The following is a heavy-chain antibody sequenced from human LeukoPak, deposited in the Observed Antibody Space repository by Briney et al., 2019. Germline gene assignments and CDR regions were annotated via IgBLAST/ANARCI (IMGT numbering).Heavy chain of an antibody. CDR3: ASGLMYYDSGPI. Sequence: PGGSLRLSCAASGFTFNTYSMNWVRQAPGKGLEWVSSISSSSSYIYYADSVKGRFTISRDNAKNSLYLQMNSLRAEDTAVYYCASGLMYYDSGPIWGQGTMVTVSS. CDR2: ISSSSSYI. D-gene: IGHD3-22*01. V-gene: IGHV3-21*01. J-gene: IGHJ3*02. CDR1: GFTFNTYS.